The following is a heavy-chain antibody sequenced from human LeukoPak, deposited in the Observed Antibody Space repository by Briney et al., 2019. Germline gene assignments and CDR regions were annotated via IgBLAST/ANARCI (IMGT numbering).Heavy chain of an antibody. Sequence: SETLSLTCAVSGGSISSGGYSWSWIRQPPGKGLEWIGYIYHSGSTYYNPSLKSRVTISVDRSKNQFSLKLSSVTAADTAVYCCARAGEYYYDNSGYYPNDAFDIWGQGTMVTVSS. J-gene: IGHJ3*02. D-gene: IGHD3-22*01. CDR1: GGSISSGGYS. CDR3: ARAGEYYYDNSGYYPNDAFDI. V-gene: IGHV4-30-2*01. CDR2: IYHSGST.